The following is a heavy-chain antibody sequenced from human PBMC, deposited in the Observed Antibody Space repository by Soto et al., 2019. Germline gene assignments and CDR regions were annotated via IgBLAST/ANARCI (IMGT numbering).Heavy chain of an antibody. V-gene: IGHV1-18*04. Sequence: GASGKVSCKASGYTFTSHGISWVRQAPGQGLEWMGWISAYNGNTNYAQKLQGRVTMTTDTSTSTAYMELRSLRSDDTAVYYCARVGYLGWLGTGPNDYWGQGTLVTVSS. D-gene: IGHD3-9*01. J-gene: IGHJ4*02. CDR3: ARVGYLGWLGTGPNDY. CDR1: GYTFTSHG. CDR2: ISAYNGNT.